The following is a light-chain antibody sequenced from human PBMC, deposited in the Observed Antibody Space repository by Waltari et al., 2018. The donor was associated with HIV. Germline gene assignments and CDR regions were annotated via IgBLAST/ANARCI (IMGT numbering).Light chain of an antibody. CDR2: WAS. Sequence: DIVMTQSPDSLAVSLGERATLNCKSSRSVLYSSNNKNYLAWYQQKPGQPPKLLIYWASTRESGVPDRFSGSGSGTDFTLTISSLQAEDVAVYYCQQYYSSPLTFGQGTKLEIK. CDR1: RSVLYSSNNKNY. J-gene: IGKJ2*01. V-gene: IGKV4-1*01. CDR3: QQYYSSPLT.